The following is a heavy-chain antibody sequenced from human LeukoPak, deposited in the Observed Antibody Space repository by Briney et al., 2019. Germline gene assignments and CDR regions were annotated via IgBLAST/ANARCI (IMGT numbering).Heavy chain of an antibody. CDR2: ISAYNGNT. Sequence: ASVKVSCKASGYTFTSYGISWVRQAPGQGLEWMGWISAYNGNTNYAQKLQGRVTMTTDTSTSTAYMELRSLRSDDTAVYYCARDHESSFGVVPAQNWFDPWGQGTLVTVSS. J-gene: IGHJ5*02. D-gene: IGHD3-3*01. CDR1: GYTFTSYG. V-gene: IGHV1-18*01. CDR3: ARDHESSFGVVPAQNWFDP.